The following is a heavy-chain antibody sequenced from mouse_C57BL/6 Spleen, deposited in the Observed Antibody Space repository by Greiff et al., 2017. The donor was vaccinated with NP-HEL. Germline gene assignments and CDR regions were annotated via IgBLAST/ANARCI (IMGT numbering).Heavy chain of an antibody. CDR2: ISDGGSYT. Sequence: EVQGVESGGGLVKPGGSLKLSCAASGFTFSSYAMSWVRQTPEKRLEWVATISDGGSYTYYPDNVKGRFTISRDNAKNNLYLQMSHLKSEDTAMYYCARDEGLLRYPFAYWGQGTLVTVSA. V-gene: IGHV5-4*01. D-gene: IGHD1-1*01. CDR3: ARDEGLLRYPFAY. J-gene: IGHJ3*01. CDR1: GFTFSSYA.